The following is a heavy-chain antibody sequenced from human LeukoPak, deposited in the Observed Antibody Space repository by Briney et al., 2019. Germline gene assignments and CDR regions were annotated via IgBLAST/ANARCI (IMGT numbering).Heavy chain of an antibody. CDR1: GGSFSGYY. Sequence: PSETLSLTCAVYGGSFSGYYWSWIRQPPGKGLEWIGEINHSGSTNYNPSLKSRVTISVDTSKNQFSLKLSSVTAADTAVYYCARDSGYDDYWGQGTLVTVSS. CDR2: INHSGST. D-gene: IGHD3-22*01. V-gene: IGHV4-34*01. CDR3: ARDSGYDDY. J-gene: IGHJ4*02.